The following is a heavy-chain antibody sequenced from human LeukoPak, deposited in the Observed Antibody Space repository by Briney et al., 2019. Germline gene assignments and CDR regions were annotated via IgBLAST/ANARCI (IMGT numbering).Heavy chain of an antibody. CDR2: IYYSGST. J-gene: IGHJ2*01. Sequence: SETLSLTCTVSGGSISSSSYYWGWIRQPPGKGLEWIGSIYYSGSTYYNPSLKSRVAISVDTSKNQFSLKLSSVTAADTAVYYCTRQRGSGHWYSDLWGRGTLVTVSS. CDR1: GGSISSSSYY. D-gene: IGHD6-19*01. CDR3: TRQRGSGHWYSDL. V-gene: IGHV4-39*01.